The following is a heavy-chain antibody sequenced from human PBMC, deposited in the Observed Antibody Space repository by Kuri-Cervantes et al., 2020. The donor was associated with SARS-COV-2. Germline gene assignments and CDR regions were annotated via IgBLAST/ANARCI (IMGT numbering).Heavy chain of an antibody. D-gene: IGHD6-6*01. CDR1: GFTFDDYA. CDR3: AKDGRLIAARLPRPGQTYFDY. Sequence: SLKISCAASGFTFDDYATHWVRQAPGKGLEWVSGISWNSGSIGYADSVKGRFTISRDNAKNSLYLQMNSLRAEDTAVYYCAKDGRLIAARLPRPGQTYFDYWGQGTLVTVSS. V-gene: IGHV3-9*01. J-gene: IGHJ4*02. CDR2: ISWNSGSI.